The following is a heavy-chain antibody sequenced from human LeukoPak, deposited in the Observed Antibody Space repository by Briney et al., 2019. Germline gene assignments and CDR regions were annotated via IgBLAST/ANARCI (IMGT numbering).Heavy chain of an antibody. CDR1: GYIFTSYY. D-gene: IGHD2-21*02. Sequence: ASVKVSCKASGYIFTSYYMHWVRQAPGQGLEWMGIINPSGGSTSYAQKFQGRVTMTRDMSTSTVYMELSSLRSEDTAVYYCARGAYCGGDCSKGAYYYYMDVWGKGTTVTVSS. CDR2: INPSGGST. CDR3: ARGAYCGGDCSKGAYYYYMDV. V-gene: IGHV1-46*01. J-gene: IGHJ6*03.